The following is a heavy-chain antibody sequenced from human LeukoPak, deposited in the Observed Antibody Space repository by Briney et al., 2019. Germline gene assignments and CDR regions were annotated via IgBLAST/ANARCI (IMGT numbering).Heavy chain of an antibody. D-gene: IGHD6-13*01. CDR3: ATDPGSSWKGDY. CDR2: ISSSSSTI. CDR1: GFTYRSYS. V-gene: IGHV3-48*02. J-gene: IGHJ4*02. Sequence: GGPVRLSCGACGFTYRSYSMLWLRDAPGKALEWVSYISSSSSTIYYADSVKGRFTISRDNAKNSMYLQMNSLRDEDRAVYYCATDPGSSWKGDYWGKGTLVTVSS.